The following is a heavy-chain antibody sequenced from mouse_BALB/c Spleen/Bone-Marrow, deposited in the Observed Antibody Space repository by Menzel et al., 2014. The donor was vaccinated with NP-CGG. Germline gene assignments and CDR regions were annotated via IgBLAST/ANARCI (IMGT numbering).Heavy chain of an antibody. Sequence: VQLKHSGTVLARPGASVQMSCKASGYTFTSYWMHWGKQRPGQGLEWIGAIYPGNSDTNYNQNFKGKAKLTAVTTSSTAYVELSSLTNEDSAVYYCTRDYGNSWYFDVWGAGTTVTVSS. CDR3: TRDYGNSWYFDV. V-gene: IGHV1-5*01. J-gene: IGHJ1*01. D-gene: IGHD2-1*01. CDR2: IYPGNSDT. CDR1: GYTFTSYW.